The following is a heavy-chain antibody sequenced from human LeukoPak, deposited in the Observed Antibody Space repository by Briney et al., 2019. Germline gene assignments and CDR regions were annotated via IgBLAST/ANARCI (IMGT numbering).Heavy chain of an antibody. D-gene: IGHD3-10*01. CDR1: GFTFSSYS. CDR2: ISSSSSYI. Sequence: GGSLRLSCAASGFTFSSYSMNWVRQAPGKGLEWVSLISSSSSYIYYADSVKGRFTISRDNSKNTLYLQMNSLRAEDTAVYYCAKDKAEYYYGSGSLDYWGQGTLVTVSS. V-gene: IGHV3-21*01. J-gene: IGHJ4*02. CDR3: AKDKAEYYYGSGSLDY.